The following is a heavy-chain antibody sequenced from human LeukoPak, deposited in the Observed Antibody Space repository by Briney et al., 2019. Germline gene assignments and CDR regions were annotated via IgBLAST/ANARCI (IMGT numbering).Heavy chain of an antibody. J-gene: IGHJ4*02. CDR2: ISGSGGST. Sequence: PGGSLRLSCAASGFTFSSYAMSWVRQAPGKWLEWVSAISGSGGSTYYADSVKGRFTISRDNSKNTLYLQMNSLRAEDTAVYYCARGVAGTSDGVDYWGQGTLVTVSS. D-gene: IGHD6-19*01. CDR3: ARGVAGTSDGVDY. V-gene: IGHV3-23*01. CDR1: GFTFSSYA.